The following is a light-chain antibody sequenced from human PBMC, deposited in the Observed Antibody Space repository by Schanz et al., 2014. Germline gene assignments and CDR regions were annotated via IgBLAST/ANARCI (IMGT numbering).Light chain of an antibody. CDR3: QQYYSIPLT. CDR1: QSVLYSSNNKNY. Sequence: DIVMTQSPDSLAVSLGERATINCKSSQSVLYSSNNKNYLAWYQQKPGQPPKLLIYWAYTRGSGVPDRFSGSGSGTDFTLTISSLQAEDVAVYYCQQYYSIPLTFGGGTKVEIK. V-gene: IGKV4-1*01. CDR2: WAY. J-gene: IGKJ4*01.